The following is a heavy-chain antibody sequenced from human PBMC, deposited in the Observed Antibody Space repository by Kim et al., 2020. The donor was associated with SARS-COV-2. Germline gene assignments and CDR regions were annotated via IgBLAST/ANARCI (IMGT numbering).Heavy chain of an antibody. CDR1: GFTFSSYG. D-gene: IGHD3-3*01. CDR2: IWYDGSNK. CDR3: ARDFGVVEPLGAFDI. J-gene: IGHJ3*02. Sequence: GGSLRLSCAASGFTFSSYGMHWVRQAPGKGLEWVAVIWYDGSNKYYADSVKGRFTISRDNSKNTLYLQMNSLRAEDTAVYYCARDFGVVEPLGAFDIWGQGTMVTVSS. V-gene: IGHV3-33*01.